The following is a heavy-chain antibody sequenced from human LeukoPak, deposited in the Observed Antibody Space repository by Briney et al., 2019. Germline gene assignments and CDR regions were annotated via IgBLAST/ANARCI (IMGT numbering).Heavy chain of an antibody. D-gene: IGHD2-2*01. V-gene: IGHV4-30-2*01. CDR2: IYHSGST. Sequence: SETLSLTCTVSGGSISSGGYYWSWIRQPPGKGLEWIGYIYHSGSTYYNPSLKSRVTISVDRSKNQFSLRLSSVTAADTAVYYCARVTRSTSLDWGQGTLVTVSS. J-gene: IGHJ4*02. CDR1: GGSISSGGYY. CDR3: ARVTRSTSLD.